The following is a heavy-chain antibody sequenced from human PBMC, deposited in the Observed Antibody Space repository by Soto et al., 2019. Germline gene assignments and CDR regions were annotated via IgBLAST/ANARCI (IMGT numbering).Heavy chain of an antibody. CDR2: ISGSGGST. J-gene: IGHJ5*02. V-gene: IGHV3-23*01. CDR3: AKGGPGNYWSGGSCYRNWFDP. CDR1: GFTFSSYA. D-gene: IGHD2-15*01. Sequence: EVQLLESGGGLVQPGGSLRLSCAASGFTFSSYAMSWVRQAPGKGLEWVSAISGSGGSTYYADSVKGRFTISRDNSKNTRYLQMNSLRAEDTAVYDCAKGGPGNYWSGGSCYRNWFDPWGQGTLVTVSS.